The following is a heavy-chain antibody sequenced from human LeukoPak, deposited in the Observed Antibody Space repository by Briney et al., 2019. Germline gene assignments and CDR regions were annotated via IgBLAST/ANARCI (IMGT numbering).Heavy chain of an antibody. CDR3: ARVRYSGMDV. D-gene: IGHD5-12*01. CDR1: GYTFTSYG. Sequence: ASVKVSCKASGYTFTSYGISWVRQAPGQGLEWMGIINPSGGSTSYAQKFQGRVTMTRDMSTSTVYMELSSLRSEDTAVYYCARVRYSGMDVWGKGTTVTVSS. J-gene: IGHJ6*04. CDR2: INPSGGST. V-gene: IGHV1-46*01.